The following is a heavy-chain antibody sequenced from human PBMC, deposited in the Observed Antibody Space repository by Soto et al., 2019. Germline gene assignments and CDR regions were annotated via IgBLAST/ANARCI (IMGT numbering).Heavy chain of an antibody. CDR3: AKEIRGRTAAAVTNCFDP. Sequence: PSETLSLTCTVSGGSINNYYWSWIRQPPGKGLEWIGYIFYSGSTNYNPSLKSRVTISLDTSKTQFSLKLSSVTAADTAVCYCAKEIRGRTAAAVTNCFDPWGQEILVTVS. CDR2: IFYSGST. D-gene: IGHD6-13*01. CDR1: GGSINNYY. J-gene: IGHJ5*02. V-gene: IGHV4-59*01.